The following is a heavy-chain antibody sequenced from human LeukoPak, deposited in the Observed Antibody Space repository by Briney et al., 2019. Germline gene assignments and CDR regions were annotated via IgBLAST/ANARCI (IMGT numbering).Heavy chain of an antibody. V-gene: IGHV1-69*13. CDR3: ARLDCGGDCYYFDY. CDR1: GGTFSSYA. CDR2: IIPIFGTA. J-gene: IGHJ4*02. Sequence: GASVKVSCKPSGGTFSSYAISWVRQAPGQGLEWMGGIIPIFGTANYAQKFQGRVTITPDESTSTAYMDLSSLRSEDTAVYYCARLDCGGDCYYFDYWGQGTLVTVSS. D-gene: IGHD2-21*02.